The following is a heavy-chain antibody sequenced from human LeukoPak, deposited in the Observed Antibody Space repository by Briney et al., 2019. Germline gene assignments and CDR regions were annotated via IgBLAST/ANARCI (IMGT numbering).Heavy chain of an antibody. CDR2: IFGTA. CDR3: ARDGIAVAGPHDAFDI. V-gene: IGHV1-69*01. J-gene: IGHJ3*02. D-gene: IGHD6-19*01. Sequence: IFGTANYAQKFQGRVTITADESTSTAYMELSSLRSEDTAVYYCARDGIAVAGPHDAFDIWGQGTMVTVSS.